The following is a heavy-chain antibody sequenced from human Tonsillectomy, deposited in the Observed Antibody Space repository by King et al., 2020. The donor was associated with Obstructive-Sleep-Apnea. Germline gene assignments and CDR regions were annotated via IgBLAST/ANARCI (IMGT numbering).Heavy chain of an antibody. Sequence: QLQESGPELVKPSETLSLTCTVSGGSISNYYWSWIRQPPGKGLEWVGFIYYSGSTNYNPSLESRVTISVDTSRNQFSLKLTSVTAADTAVYYCTRASTSSPSSMMFDHWGQRTLVTVSS. D-gene: IGHD6-6*01. CDR1: GGSISNYY. CDR2: IYYSGST. V-gene: IGHV4-59*01. J-gene: IGHJ4*02. CDR3: TRASTSSPSSMMFDH.